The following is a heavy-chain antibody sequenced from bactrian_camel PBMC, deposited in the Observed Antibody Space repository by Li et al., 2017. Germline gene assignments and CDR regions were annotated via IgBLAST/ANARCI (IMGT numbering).Heavy chain of an antibody. CDR2: MYSGESST. D-gene: IGHD2*01. CDR1: GYAYSDGYC. V-gene: IGHV3-3*01. CDR3: AARGPYCYTKLSVADFTY. J-gene: IGHJ6*01. Sequence: VQLVESGGGSVQAGGSLRLSCVVSGYAYSDGYCLGWFRQAPGKEREGVAQMYSGESSTYYADSAKGRFTISQDNAKNTVYLQMNSLKPEDTAMYYCAARGPYCYTKLSVADFTYWGQGTQVTVS.